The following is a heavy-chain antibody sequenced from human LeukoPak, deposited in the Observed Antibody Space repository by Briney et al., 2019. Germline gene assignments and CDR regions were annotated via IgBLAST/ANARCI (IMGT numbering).Heavy chain of an antibody. D-gene: IGHD2-2*01. V-gene: IGHV3-21*01. J-gene: IGHJ5*02. CDR1: GFTFSSYS. Sequence: GGSLRLSCAASGFTFSSYSMNWVRQAPGKGLEWVSSISNSSSYIYYADSVKGRYTISRDNAKNSLYLQMNSLRAEDTAVYYCARDGVYCSSTSCYWDNWFDPWGQGTLVTVSS. CDR2: ISNSSSYI. CDR3: ARDGVYCSSTSCYWDNWFDP.